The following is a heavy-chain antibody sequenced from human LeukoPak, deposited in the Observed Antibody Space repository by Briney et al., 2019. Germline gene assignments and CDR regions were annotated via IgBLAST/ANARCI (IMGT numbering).Heavy chain of an antibody. CDR2: ISGSGGST. D-gene: IGHD3-22*01. J-gene: IGHJ4*02. Sequence: PGGSLRLSCAASGFTFSSYAMSWVRQAPGKGLEWVSAISGSGGSTYYADSVKGRFTISRDNSKNTLYLQMNSLGAEDTAVYYCAKKRYYDSSGSNAMDYWGQGTLATVSS. CDR3: AKKRYYDSSGSNAMDY. V-gene: IGHV3-23*01. CDR1: GFTFSSYA.